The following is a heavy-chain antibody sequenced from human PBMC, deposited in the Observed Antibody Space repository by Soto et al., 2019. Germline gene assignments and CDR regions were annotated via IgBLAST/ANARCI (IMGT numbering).Heavy chain of an antibody. Sequence: GGSLRLSCAASGFTFSSYGMHWVRQAPGKGLEWVAVIWYDGSNKYYADSVKGRFTISRDNSKNTLYLQMNSLRAEDTAVYYCARGGSFYGDYVVHYWGQGTLVTVSS. J-gene: IGHJ4*02. CDR1: GFTFSSYG. D-gene: IGHD4-17*01. CDR2: IWYDGSNK. CDR3: ARGGSFYGDYVVHY. V-gene: IGHV3-33*01.